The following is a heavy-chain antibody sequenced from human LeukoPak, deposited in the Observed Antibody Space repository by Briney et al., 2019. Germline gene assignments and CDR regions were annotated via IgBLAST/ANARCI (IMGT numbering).Heavy chain of an antibody. CDR2: IKQDGSEK. V-gene: IGHV3-7*01. D-gene: IGHD2-15*01. J-gene: IGHJ4*02. CDR3: ARDRRLGYCSGGSCYYGLHFDY. Sequence: PGGSLRLSCAASGFTFSSYWMSWVRQAPGKGLEWVANIKQDGSEKYYVDSVKGRFTISRDNAKNSLYLQMNSLRAEDTAVYYCARDRRLGYCSGGSCYYGLHFDYWGQGTLVTVSS. CDR1: GFTFSSYW.